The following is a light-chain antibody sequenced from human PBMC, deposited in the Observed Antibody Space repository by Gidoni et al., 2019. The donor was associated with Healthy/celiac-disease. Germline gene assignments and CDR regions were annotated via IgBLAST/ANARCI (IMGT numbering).Light chain of an antibody. Sequence: DIQMTQSPSSLSASVGDRVTITCRASQSISSYLNWYQQKPGKAPKLLIYAASSLQSGVPSSFSGSGYGTDFTLTISSLQPEDFATYYCQQSYSTPPWTFGQGTKVEIK. CDR3: QQSYSTPPWT. CDR1: QSISSY. J-gene: IGKJ1*01. CDR2: AAS. V-gene: IGKV1-39*01.